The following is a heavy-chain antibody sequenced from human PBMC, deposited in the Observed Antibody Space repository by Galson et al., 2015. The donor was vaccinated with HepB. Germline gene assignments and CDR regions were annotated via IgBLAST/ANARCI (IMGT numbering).Heavy chain of an antibody. V-gene: IGHV1-2*02. CDR2: INPNSGGT. J-gene: IGHJ4*02. CDR1: GYTFTGYY. CDR3: ARVGTIYCGGDCYSFGVGDY. D-gene: IGHD2-21*01. Sequence: SVKVSCKASGYTFTGYYMHWVRQAPGQGLEWMGWINPNSGGTNYAQKFQGRVTMTRDTSISTAYMELSRLRSDDTAVYYCARVGTIYCGGDCYSFGVGDYWGQGTLVTVSS.